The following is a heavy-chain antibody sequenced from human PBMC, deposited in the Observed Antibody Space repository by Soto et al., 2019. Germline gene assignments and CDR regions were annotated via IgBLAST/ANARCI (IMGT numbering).Heavy chain of an antibody. J-gene: IGHJ4*02. CDR1: GIMSSGYG. D-gene: IGHD6-25*01. V-gene: IGHV1-69*06. CDR3: ATMKRARLDS. CDR2: INPTLDST. Sequence: QEQVVQSGPAMKEPGSSVQVSCRASGIMSSGYGFSWVRQAPGQGLQWVGVINPTLDSTHYAQNLQGRVSITVDKSTDTAYLEVTSLRLEDTAIYFCATMKRARLDSWGRGTVVTVSS.